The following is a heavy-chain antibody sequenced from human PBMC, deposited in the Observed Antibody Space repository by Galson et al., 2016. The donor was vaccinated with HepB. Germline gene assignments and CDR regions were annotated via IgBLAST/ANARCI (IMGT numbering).Heavy chain of an antibody. V-gene: IGHV3-23*01. Sequence: SLRLSCAASTFTFSSYAMSWVRQAPGKGLEWVSTISGSGSATYYADSVKGRFTVSRDNFKNTLYLQMNSLRAEDTAVYYCAKHLESGYSYGSLDAFDIWGQGTIVTVSS. D-gene: IGHD5-18*01. CDR3: AKHLESGYSYGSLDAFDI. J-gene: IGHJ3*02. CDR1: TFTFSSYA. CDR2: ISGSGSAT.